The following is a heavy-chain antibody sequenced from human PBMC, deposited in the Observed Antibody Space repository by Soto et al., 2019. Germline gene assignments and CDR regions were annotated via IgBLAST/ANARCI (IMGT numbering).Heavy chain of an antibody. V-gene: IGHV4-59*01. J-gene: IGHJ4*02. Sequence: SETLSLTCTVSGGSISSYYWSWIRQPPGKGLEWIGYIYYSGSTNYNPSLKSRVTISVDTSKNQFSLKLSSVTAADTAVYYCASYCSSTSCPFAYWGQGTLVTVSS. D-gene: IGHD2-2*01. CDR3: ASYCSSTSCPFAY. CDR1: GGSISSYY. CDR2: IYYSGST.